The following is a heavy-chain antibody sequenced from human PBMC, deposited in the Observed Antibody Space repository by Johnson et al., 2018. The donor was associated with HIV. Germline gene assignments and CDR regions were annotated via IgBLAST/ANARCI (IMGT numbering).Heavy chain of an antibody. J-gene: IGHJ3*02. CDR1: GFTVSSNN. CDR3: ARDLVSLEDAFDI. CDR2: TYSDGST. D-gene: IGHD3-16*02. V-gene: IGHV3-66*01. Sequence: VQLVESGGGLVQPGESLRLSCAASGFTVSSNNMSWVRQAPGKGLEWLSVTYSDGSTYYADSVKGRFTISRDNSKNTLYLQMNSLRAEDTAVYYCARDLVSLEDAFDIWGQGTMVTVSS.